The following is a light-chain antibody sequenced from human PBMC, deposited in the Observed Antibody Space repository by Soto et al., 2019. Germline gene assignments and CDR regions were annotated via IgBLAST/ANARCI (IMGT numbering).Light chain of an antibody. J-gene: IGLJ1*01. V-gene: IGLV2-8*01. Sequence: QSVLTQPPSASGSPGQSVTISCAGTSSDVGGYNYVSWHQQYPGKVPKLMIYEVSERPSGVPDRFSGSKSGNTAFLTVSGLQAEDEADYYCLSYADTAYVFGTGTKLTVL. CDR2: EVS. CDR1: SSDVGGYNY. CDR3: LSYADTAYV.